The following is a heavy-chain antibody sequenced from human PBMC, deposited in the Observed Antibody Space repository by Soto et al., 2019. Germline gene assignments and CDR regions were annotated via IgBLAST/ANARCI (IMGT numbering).Heavy chain of an antibody. Sequence: QVQLVQSETEVKKPGASVKVSCKASGYIFTNYDITWVRQAPGQGLEWMGWVSGYTGNTKYAQKFQDRVTMTTDTSRSTVYMERRSLRSDDTAVYYCARFGSASYYYYGVDVWGQGTTVFVSS. V-gene: IGHV1-18*01. CDR2: VSGYTGNT. J-gene: IGHJ6*02. D-gene: IGHD3-10*01. CDR1: GYIFTNYD. CDR3: ARFGSASYYYYGVDV.